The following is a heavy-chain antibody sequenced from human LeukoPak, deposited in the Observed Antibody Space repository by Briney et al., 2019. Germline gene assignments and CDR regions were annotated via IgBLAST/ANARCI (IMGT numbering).Heavy chain of an antibody. Sequence: PSETLSLTCAVYGGSFSGYYWSWIRQPPGKGLEWIGEINHSGSTSYNPSLKSRVTISVDTSKNQFSLKLSSVTAADTAVYYCARGGYIGDIVATIAFDYWGQGTLVTVSS. CDR1: GGSFSGYY. CDR3: ARGGYIGDIVATIAFDY. V-gene: IGHV4-34*01. CDR2: INHSGST. D-gene: IGHD5-12*01. J-gene: IGHJ4*02.